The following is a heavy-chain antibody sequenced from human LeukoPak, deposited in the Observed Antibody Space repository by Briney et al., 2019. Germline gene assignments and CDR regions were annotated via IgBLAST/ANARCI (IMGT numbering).Heavy chain of an antibody. J-gene: IGHJ4*02. Sequence: GGSLRLSCAASGFTFSSYSMNWVRQAPGKGLEWVSSISSSSSYIYYADSVKGRFTISRDNAKNSLYLQMNSLRAEDTAVYYCARFRAQKNYCSGGSCYSLVDYWGQGTLVTVSS. CDR1: GFTFSSYS. V-gene: IGHV3-21*04. CDR2: ISSSSSYI. D-gene: IGHD2-15*01. CDR3: ARFRAQKNYCSGGSCYSLVDY.